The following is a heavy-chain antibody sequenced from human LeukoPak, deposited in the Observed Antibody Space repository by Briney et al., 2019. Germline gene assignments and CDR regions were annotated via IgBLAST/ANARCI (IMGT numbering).Heavy chain of an antibody. CDR3: ARERDSIGYYYRGSGFDY. V-gene: IGHV4-34*01. J-gene: IGHJ4*02. D-gene: IGHD3-22*01. CDR2: INHMGST. Sequence: SATLSLTCAVYGGSFGGYYWGWTRQPPGRGLEWNREINHMGSTNYNPSLKSRVTISLDTSKNQSSLRMSSVSAADTGAYCGARERDSIGYYYRGSGFDYWGQGTLVTVSS. CDR1: GGSFGGYY.